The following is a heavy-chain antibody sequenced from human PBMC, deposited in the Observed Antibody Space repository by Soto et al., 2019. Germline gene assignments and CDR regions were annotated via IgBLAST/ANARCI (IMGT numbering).Heavy chain of an antibody. J-gene: IGHJ4*02. V-gene: IGHV3-30*04. CDR2: ISSDGRNK. CDR3: ARVFDGYYFDY. Sequence: QVVVVESGGGVVQPGRSLTLSCAASGFMFETFYMHWVRQAPGKGLQWVAVISSDGRNKYYAESVKGRFSISRDNSKNSLYLQLNSMISQDTGVYYCARVFDGYYFDYWGQGALVTVSS. CDR1: GFMFETFY. D-gene: IGHD3-9*01.